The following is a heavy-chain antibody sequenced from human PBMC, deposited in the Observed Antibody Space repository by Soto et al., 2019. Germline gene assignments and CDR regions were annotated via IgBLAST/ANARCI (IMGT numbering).Heavy chain of an antibody. CDR1: GFTFSSYA. V-gene: IGHV3-23*01. Sequence: PVGSLRLSCAASGFTFSSYAMSWVRQAPGKGLEWVSAISGSGGSTYYADSVKGRFTISRDNSKNTLYLQMNSLRAEDTAVYYCAKAVRRRWLVLTLFDYWGQGTLVTVSS. J-gene: IGHJ4*02. D-gene: IGHD6-19*01. CDR2: ISGSGGST. CDR3: AKAVRRRWLVLTLFDY.